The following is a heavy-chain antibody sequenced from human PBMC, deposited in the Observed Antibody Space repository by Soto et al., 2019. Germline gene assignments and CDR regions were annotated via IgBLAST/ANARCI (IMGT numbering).Heavy chain of an antibody. V-gene: IGHV4-59*01. J-gene: IGHJ2*01. CDR3: ARDHDGNYVSGNRAPYSPWYFDL. Sequence: QVQLQESGPGLVKPSETLSLTCTVSGGSISSYYWSWIRQPPGKGLEWIGYIYYSGSTNYNPSLKSRVTISVDTSKNQFSLKLSSVTAADTAVYYCARDHDGNYVSGNRAPYSPWYFDLWGRGTLVTVSS. D-gene: IGHD1-7*01. CDR2: IYYSGST. CDR1: GGSISSYY.